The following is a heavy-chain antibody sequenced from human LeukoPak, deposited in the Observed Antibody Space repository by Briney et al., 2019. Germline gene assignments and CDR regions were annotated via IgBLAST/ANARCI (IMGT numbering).Heavy chain of an antibody. D-gene: IGHD1-26*01. Sequence: VGSLRLSCAASGFTFISYAMSWVRQAPGKGLEWVSAISGSGGSTYYADSVKGRFTISRDNSKNTLYLQMNSLRAEDTAVYYCAKAEGRPGGFDYWGQGTLVTVSS. CDR1: GFTFISYA. CDR2: ISGSGGST. J-gene: IGHJ4*02. V-gene: IGHV3-23*01. CDR3: AKAEGRPGGFDY.